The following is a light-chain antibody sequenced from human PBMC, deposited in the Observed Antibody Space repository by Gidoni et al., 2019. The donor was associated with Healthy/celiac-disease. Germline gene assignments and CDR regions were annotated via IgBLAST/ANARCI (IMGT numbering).Light chain of an antibody. V-gene: IGKV4-1*01. Sequence: DIVMTQSPDSLAVSLGERATINCKSSQSVLYSSNNKNYLAWYQQKPGQPPKLLIYWASTRESGVPDRCSGSGSGTDFTLTIRSLQAEDVAVYYCQQYYSTPPSVGGGTKVEIK. CDR1: QSVLYSSNNKNY. CDR3: QQYYSTPPS. J-gene: IGKJ4*01. CDR2: WAS.